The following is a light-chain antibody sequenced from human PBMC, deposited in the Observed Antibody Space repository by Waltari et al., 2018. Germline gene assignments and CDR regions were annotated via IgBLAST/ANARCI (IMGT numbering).Light chain of an antibody. J-gene: IGLJ1*01. CDR1: ELPRKY. V-gene: IGLV3-10*01. CDR3: YSSDSTGLRV. Sequence: SYELTQTPSVSVSPGQTARITCSGHELPRKYAYWFQQKSGQAPRLVIYEDTKRPSGIPERFSGSSSGTGATVTITGAQVDDEADYYCYSSDSTGLRVFGGGTTVVVL. CDR2: EDT.